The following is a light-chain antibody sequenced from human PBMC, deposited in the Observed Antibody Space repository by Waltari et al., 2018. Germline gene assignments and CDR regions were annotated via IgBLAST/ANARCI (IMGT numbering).Light chain of an antibody. CDR2: YDN. CDR3: CSVAGSHTEI. Sequence: QSALTQPRSVAGSPGQSVTIPCPKPINYVSWFQQHPGKAPKLTIHYDNKRPSGVTDRCSGSKSGNTASLTSSGLQTEDEADYYCCSVAGSHTEIFDGGTKLIVL. CDR1: INY. V-gene: IGLV2-11*01. J-gene: IGLJ2*01.